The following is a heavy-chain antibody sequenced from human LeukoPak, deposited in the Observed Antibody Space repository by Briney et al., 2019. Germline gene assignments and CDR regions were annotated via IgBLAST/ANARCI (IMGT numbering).Heavy chain of an antibody. CDR1: GDSISGTTSS. CDR3: ARLEFCGGDCYSSARGVFFDY. Sequence: SETLSLTCTVSGDSISGTTSSWGWIRQPPGKGLEWIGTFYYRGSPYYNPSLTSRVTISVDTSENQFSLSLSSVTAADAAVYYCARLEFCGGDCYSSARGVFFDYWGQGTLVTVSS. V-gene: IGHV4-39*01. CDR2: FYYRGSP. D-gene: IGHD2-21*02. J-gene: IGHJ4*02.